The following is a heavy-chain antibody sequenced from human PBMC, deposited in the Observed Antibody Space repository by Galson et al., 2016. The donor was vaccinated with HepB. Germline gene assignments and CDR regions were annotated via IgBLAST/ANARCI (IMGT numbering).Heavy chain of an antibody. J-gene: IGHJ3*02. Sequence: SLRLSCAASGFSFSRRAMNWVRQAPGKGLEWVSPINDSGDITYSADSVKGRFTISRDNAKNSVYLQMNSLRAEDTAVYYCATYYDSSGYAFDIWGQGTMVTVSS. CDR2: INDSGDIT. D-gene: IGHD3-22*01. CDR3: ATYYDSSGYAFDI. CDR1: GFSFSRRA. V-gene: IGHV3-23*01.